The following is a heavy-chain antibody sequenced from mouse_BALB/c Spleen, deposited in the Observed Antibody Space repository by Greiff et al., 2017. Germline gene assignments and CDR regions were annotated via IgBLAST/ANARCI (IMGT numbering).Heavy chain of an antibody. CDR1: GFNIKDYY. CDR2: IDPENGDT. Sequence: QLQQSGAELVRSGASVKLSCTASGFNIKDYYMHWVKQRPEQGLEWIGWIDPENGDTEYAPKFQGKATMTADTSSNTACLQLSSLTSEDTAVYYCNAGSSSYHYAMDYWGQGTSVTVSS. J-gene: IGHJ4*01. D-gene: IGHD1-1*01. CDR3: NAGSSSYHYAMDY. V-gene: IGHV14-4*02.